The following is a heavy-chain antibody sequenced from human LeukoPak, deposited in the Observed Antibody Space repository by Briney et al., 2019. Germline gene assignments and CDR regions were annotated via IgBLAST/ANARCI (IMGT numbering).Heavy chain of an antibody. V-gene: IGHV3-23*01. Sequence: GGSLRLSCAVSGFTFSSYAMSWVRQAPGKGLEWVSAISGSGGSTYYADSVKGRFTISRDNSKYTLYLQMNSLRAEDTAVYYCAKPWSTTNVVATAFDSWGQGTLVTVSS. CDR3: AKPWSTTNVVATAFDS. J-gene: IGHJ4*02. D-gene: IGHD1-26*01. CDR2: ISGSGGST. CDR1: GFTFSSYA.